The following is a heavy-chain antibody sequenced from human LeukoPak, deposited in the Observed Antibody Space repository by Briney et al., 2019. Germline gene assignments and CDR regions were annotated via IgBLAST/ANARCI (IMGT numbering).Heavy chain of an antibody. CDR2: IRYDGSNK. CDR3: AKGDKDILVVPDVDIDY. J-gene: IGHJ4*02. Sequence: TGVSLTLSCAASGFTFSSYGMHWLRQAPGKGLEGVAFIRYDGSNKYYADSGKGRFTISRDNSKNTLYLQMNSLRAEDTAVYYCAKGDKDILVVPDVDIDYWGQGTLVTVSS. V-gene: IGHV3-30*02. CDR1: GFTFSSYG. D-gene: IGHD2-2*01.